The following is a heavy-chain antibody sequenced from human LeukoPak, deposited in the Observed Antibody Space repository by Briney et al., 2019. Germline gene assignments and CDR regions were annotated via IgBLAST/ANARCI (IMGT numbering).Heavy chain of an antibody. Sequence: ASVKVSCKASGGTFSSYAISWVRQAPGQGLEWMGGIIPIFGTADYAQKFQGRVTITADESTSTAYMELSSLRSEDTAVYYCARVRFLEWLLIDYWGQGTLVTVSS. V-gene: IGHV1-69*13. CDR2: IIPIFGTA. CDR1: GGTFSSYA. D-gene: IGHD3-3*01. J-gene: IGHJ4*02. CDR3: ARVRFLEWLLIDY.